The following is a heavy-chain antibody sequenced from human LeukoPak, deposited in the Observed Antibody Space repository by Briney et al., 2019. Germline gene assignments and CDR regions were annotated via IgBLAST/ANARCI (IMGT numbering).Heavy chain of an antibody. V-gene: IGHV1-8*01. CDR2: MNPNSGNT. CDR3: ATGYCSGGSCHGGFDY. Sequence: ASVKVPCKASGYTFTSYDINWVRQATGQGLEWMGWMNPNSGNTGYAQKFQGRVTMTRNTSISTAYMELSSLRSEDTAVYYCATGYCSGGSCHGGFDYWGQGTLVTVSS. J-gene: IGHJ4*02. CDR1: GYTFTSYD. D-gene: IGHD2-15*01.